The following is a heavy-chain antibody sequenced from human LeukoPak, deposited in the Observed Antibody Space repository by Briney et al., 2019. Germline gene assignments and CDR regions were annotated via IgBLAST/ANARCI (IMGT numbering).Heavy chain of an antibody. Sequence: GASVKVSCKASGYTFTSYAMNWVRQAPGQGLEWMGWINTNTGNPTYAQGFTGRFVFSLDTSVSTAYLQISSLKAEDTAVYYCARGDYGGNERAADQWGQGTLVTVSS. CDR2: INTNTGNP. V-gene: IGHV7-4-1*02. J-gene: IGHJ4*02. D-gene: IGHD4-23*01. CDR3: ARGDYGGNERAADQ. CDR1: GYTFTSYA.